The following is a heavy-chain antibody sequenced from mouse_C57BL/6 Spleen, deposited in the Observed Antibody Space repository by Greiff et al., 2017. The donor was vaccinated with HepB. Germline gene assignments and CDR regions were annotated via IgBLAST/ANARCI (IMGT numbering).Heavy chain of an antibody. D-gene: IGHD1-1*01. CDR2: IYPSDSET. CDR1: GYTFTSYW. V-gene: IGHV1-61*01. Sequence: QVQLQQPGAELVRPGSSVKLSCKASGYTFTSYWMDWVKQRPGQGLEWIGNIYPSDSETHYNQKFKDKATLTVDKSSSTAYMQLSSLTSEDSAVYYWARGGGVEGYFDYWGQGTTLTVSS. CDR3: ARGGGVEGYFDY. J-gene: IGHJ2*01.